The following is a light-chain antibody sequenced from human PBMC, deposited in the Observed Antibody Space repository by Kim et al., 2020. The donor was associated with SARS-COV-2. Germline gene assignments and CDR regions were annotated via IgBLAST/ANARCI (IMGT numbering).Light chain of an antibody. Sequence: PGERATLSCRASQSVRTSLAWYQQKPGQAPRLLIYDASDRATGIPARFSGSGSGTDFTLTISSLEAEDFAVYYCQQRSNWPLGTFGQGTRLE. CDR2: DAS. CDR3: QQRSNWPLGT. J-gene: IGKJ5*01. V-gene: IGKV3-11*01. CDR1: QSVRTS.